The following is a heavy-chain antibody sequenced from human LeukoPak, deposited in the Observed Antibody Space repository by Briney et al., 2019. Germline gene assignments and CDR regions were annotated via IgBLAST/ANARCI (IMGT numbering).Heavy chain of an antibody. J-gene: IGHJ4*02. V-gene: IGHV3-23*01. CDR3: RSRDSRAYFDFDY. Sequence: GGSLRLSCAASGFTFSSSAMSWVRQAPGKGLEWVSTISGSGDRTYYADSVKGRFTISRDDSKNTLYLQMNSLKIEDTAVYYCRSRDSRAYFDFDYWGQGTLVTVSS. CDR1: GFTFSSSA. D-gene: IGHD3-22*01. CDR2: ISGSGDRT.